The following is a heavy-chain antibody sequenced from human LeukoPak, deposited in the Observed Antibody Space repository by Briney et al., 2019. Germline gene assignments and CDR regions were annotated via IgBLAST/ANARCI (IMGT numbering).Heavy chain of an antibody. CDR3: AKVLGRGYYYIDV. J-gene: IGHJ6*03. CDR1: GFTFSSYG. D-gene: IGHD1-1*01. Sequence: GGSLRLSCAASGFTFSSYGMHWVRQAPGKGLEWVALIWYDGTNKYYADSVKGRCTISRDNSKNTLYMQMSSLRAEDTAVYYCAKVLGRGYYYIDVWGKGTTVTASS. CDR2: IWYDGTNK. V-gene: IGHV3-33*06.